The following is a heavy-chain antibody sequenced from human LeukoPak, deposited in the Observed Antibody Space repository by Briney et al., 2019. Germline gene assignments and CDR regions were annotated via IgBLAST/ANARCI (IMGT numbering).Heavy chain of an antibody. J-gene: IGHJ1*01. Sequence: GRSLRLSCAASGFTFNEYGMHWVRQAPGKGLEWVSGINWNSGTIGYADSVKGRFTISRDNSKNTLYLQMNSLRAEDTAVYYCARDNWSTTPSYFQHWGQGTLVTVSS. V-gene: IGHV3-9*01. CDR3: ARDNWSTTPSYFQH. CDR2: INWNSGTI. CDR1: GFTFNEYG. D-gene: IGHD4-11*01.